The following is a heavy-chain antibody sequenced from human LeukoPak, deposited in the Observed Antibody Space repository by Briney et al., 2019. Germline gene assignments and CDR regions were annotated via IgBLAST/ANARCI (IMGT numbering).Heavy chain of an antibody. D-gene: IGHD2-21*01. CDR3: VRERHIASDAFDV. Sequence: SETLSLTCAVYGGSFSGYYWNWIRQPAGKGLEWIGRFYSSGNSDYNPSLKSRVTMSADTSKNQFSMQLTSVTAADTAVYYCVRERHIASDAFDVWGQGTLVTVSS. V-gene: IGHV4-59*10. CDR1: GGSFSGYY. CDR2: FYSSGNS. J-gene: IGHJ3*01.